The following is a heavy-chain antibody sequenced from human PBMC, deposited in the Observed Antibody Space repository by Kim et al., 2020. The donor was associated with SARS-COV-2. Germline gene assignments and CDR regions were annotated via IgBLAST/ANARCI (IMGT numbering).Heavy chain of an antibody. Sequence: SETLSLTCTVSGGSISSSSYYWGWIRQPPGKGLEWIGSIYYSGSTYYNPSLKSRVTISVDTSKNQFSLKLSSVTAADTAVYYCARLGYSSGWWEEHGMDVWGQGTTVTVSS. CDR2: IYYSGST. CDR1: GGSISSSSYY. CDR3: ARLGYSSGWWEEHGMDV. V-gene: IGHV4-39*01. D-gene: IGHD6-19*01. J-gene: IGHJ6*02.